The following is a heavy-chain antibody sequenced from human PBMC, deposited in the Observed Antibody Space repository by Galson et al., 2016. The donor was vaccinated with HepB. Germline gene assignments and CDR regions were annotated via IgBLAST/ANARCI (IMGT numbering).Heavy chain of an antibody. V-gene: IGHV4-4*02. CDR2: IYETGTA. D-gene: IGHD1-26*01. Sequence: LSLTCVVSGVSINSSDWWSWVRQSPEKGLEWIGEIYETGTANHNPSLTRRLTLSVDKSKNQFSLNLSDVTAADTAIYYCARVTLGPTRAKFDTWGQGTLVTVSS. CDR3: ARVTLGPTRAKFDT. J-gene: IGHJ4*02. CDR1: GVSINSSDW.